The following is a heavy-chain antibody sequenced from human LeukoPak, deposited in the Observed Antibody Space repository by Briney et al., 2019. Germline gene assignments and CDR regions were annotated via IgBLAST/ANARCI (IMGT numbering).Heavy chain of an antibody. D-gene: IGHD2-2*01. CDR3: ARGHQGYCSSTSCYGYYFDY. CDR2: INHSGST. V-gene: IGHV4-34*01. J-gene: IGHJ4*02. Sequence: PSETLSLTCAVYGGSFSGYYWSWIRQPPGKGLEWIGEINHSGSTNYNPSLKSRVTISVDTSKNQFSLKLSSVTAADTAVYYCARGHQGYCSSTSCYGYYFDYWGQGTLVTVSS. CDR1: GGSFSGYY.